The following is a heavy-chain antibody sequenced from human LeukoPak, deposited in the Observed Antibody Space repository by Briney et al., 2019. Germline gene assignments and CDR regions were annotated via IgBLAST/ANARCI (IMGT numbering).Heavy chain of an antibody. Sequence: TGGPLRLSCAASGFTFSDYYMSWIRQAPGKGLEWVSYISSSGSTIYYADSVKGRFTISRDNAKNSLYLQMNSLRAEDTAVYYCAKKGSWNWFDPWGQGTLVTVSS. CDR1: GFTFSDYY. CDR3: AKKGSWNWFDP. CDR2: ISSSGSTI. V-gene: IGHV3-11*01. J-gene: IGHJ5*02.